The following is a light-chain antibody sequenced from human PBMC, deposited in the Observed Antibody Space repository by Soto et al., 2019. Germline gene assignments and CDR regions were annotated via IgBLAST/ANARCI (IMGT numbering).Light chain of an antibody. J-gene: IGKJ3*01. CDR2: DAS. V-gene: IGKV1-5*01. CDR3: QQYYSYSLFT. Sequence: DIQMTQSPSTLSASVGDRVTITCRASQSISSWLAWYQQKPGKAPKLLIYDASSLDSGVPSRFSGSGSGTEFPLTISSLQPDDFATYYCQQYYSYSLFTFGPGTKVDIK. CDR1: QSISSW.